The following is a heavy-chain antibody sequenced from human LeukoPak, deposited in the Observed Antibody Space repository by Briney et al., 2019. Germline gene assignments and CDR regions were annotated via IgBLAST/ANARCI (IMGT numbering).Heavy chain of an antibody. Sequence: SETLSLTCTVSGGSISSSNYYWGWIRQPPGKGLEWMGSIHYSGSTYNNPSLKSRVTMSVDTSKNQFSLKLSSVTAADTAVYYCARARSGVDYWGQGTLVTVSS. CDR1: GGSISSSNYY. V-gene: IGHV4-39*07. CDR3: ARARSGVDY. CDR2: IHYSGST. J-gene: IGHJ4*02. D-gene: IGHD6-19*01.